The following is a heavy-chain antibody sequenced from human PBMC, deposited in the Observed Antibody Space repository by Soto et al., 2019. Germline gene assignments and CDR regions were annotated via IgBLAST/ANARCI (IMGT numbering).Heavy chain of an antibody. CDR2: IYYSGST. Sequence: QLQLQESGPGLVKPSETLSLTCTVSGGSISSSSYYWGWIRQPPGKGLEWIGSIYYSGSTYYNPSLKSRVTISVDTSKNQFSLKLSSVTAADTAVYYCARQGHSSSWGWFDPWGQGTLVTVSS. V-gene: IGHV4-39*01. CDR3: ARQGHSSSWGWFDP. D-gene: IGHD6-13*01. J-gene: IGHJ5*02. CDR1: GGSISSSSYY.